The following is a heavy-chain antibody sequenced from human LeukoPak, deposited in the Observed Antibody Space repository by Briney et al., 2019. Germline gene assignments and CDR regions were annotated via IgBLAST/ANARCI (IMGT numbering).Heavy chain of an antibody. J-gene: IGHJ4*02. CDR3: ARPSVGYSSSSHFDY. V-gene: IGHV3-48*01. CDR1: GFTFSSYS. D-gene: IGHD6-13*01. Sequence: GGSLRLSCAASGFTFSSYSMNWVRQAPGRGLEWVSYISSSSSTIYYADSVKGRFTISRDNAKNSLYLQMNSLRAEDTAVYYCARPSVGYSSSSHFDYWGQGTLVTVSS. CDR2: ISSSSSTI.